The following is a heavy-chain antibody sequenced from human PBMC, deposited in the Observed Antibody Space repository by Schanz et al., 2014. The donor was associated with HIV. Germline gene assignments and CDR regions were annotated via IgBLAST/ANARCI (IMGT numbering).Heavy chain of an antibody. D-gene: IGHD2-2*01. CDR1: GFTFSSLG. V-gene: IGHV3-23*04. Sequence: VQLVESGGGVVQPGRSLRLSCAASGFTFSSLGMSWVRQAPGEGLDWVSGISEFGGSAWYADSVKGRFTISRDNSKNTLYLQMDSLRAEDTALYFCAKSTWVDNCGQGTLVTVSS. J-gene: IGHJ4*02. CDR2: ISEFGGSA. CDR3: AKSTWVDN.